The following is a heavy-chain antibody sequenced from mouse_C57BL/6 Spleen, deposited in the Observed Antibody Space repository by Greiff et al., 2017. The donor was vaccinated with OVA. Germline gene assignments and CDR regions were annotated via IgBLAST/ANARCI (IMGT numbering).Heavy chain of an antibody. V-gene: IGHV1-81*01. CDR3: ANYYGSLDY. Sequence: VKLMESGAELARPGASVKLSCKASGYTFTSYGISWVKQRTGQGLEWIGEIYPRSGNTYYNEKFKGKATLTADKSSSTAYMELRSLTSEDSAVYFCANYYGSLDYWGQGTTLTVSS. J-gene: IGHJ2*01. CDR1: GYTFTSYG. D-gene: IGHD1-1*01. CDR2: IYPRSGNT.